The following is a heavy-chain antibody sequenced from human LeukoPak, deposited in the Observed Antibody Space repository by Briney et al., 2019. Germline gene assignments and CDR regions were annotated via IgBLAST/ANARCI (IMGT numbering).Heavy chain of an antibody. D-gene: IGHD4-17*01. V-gene: IGHV3-21*01. Sequence: PGGSLRLSCAASGFTFSSYSMNWVRQAPGKGLEWVSSISSSSSYIYYADSVKGRSTISRDNAKNSLYLQMNSLRAEDTAVYYCASRSDYGDPHYWGQGTLVTVSS. CDR2: ISSSSSYI. CDR3: ASRSDYGDPHY. CDR1: GFTFSSYS. J-gene: IGHJ4*02.